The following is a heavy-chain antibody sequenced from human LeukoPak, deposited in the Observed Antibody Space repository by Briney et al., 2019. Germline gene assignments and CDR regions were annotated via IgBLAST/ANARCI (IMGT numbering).Heavy chain of an antibody. D-gene: IGHD5-24*01. CDR3: ARAGTLQSNPSGFDI. J-gene: IGHJ3*02. CDR2: IYYSGST. Sequence: SETLSLTCTVSGGSISSYYWSWIRQPPGKGLEWIGYIYYSGSTSYNPSLRSRVTISVDTSKNQFSLKLYSVTAADTAVYYCARAGTLQSNPSGFDIWGQGTMVTVSS. V-gene: IGHV4-59*01. CDR1: GGSISSYY.